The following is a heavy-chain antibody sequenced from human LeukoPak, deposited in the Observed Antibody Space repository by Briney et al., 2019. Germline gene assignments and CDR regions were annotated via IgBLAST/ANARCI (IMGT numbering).Heavy chain of an antibody. CDR2: ISGSGGST. J-gene: IGHJ4*02. Sequence: PGGSLRLSCAASGFTFSSYAMSWVRQAPGKGLECVSAISGSGGSTYYADSVKGRFTISRDNSKNTLYLQMNSLRAEDTAVYYCANHILGYCSGGSCANFDHWGQGTLVTVSS. D-gene: IGHD2-15*01. V-gene: IGHV3-23*01. CDR3: ANHILGYCSGGSCANFDH. CDR1: GFTFSSYA.